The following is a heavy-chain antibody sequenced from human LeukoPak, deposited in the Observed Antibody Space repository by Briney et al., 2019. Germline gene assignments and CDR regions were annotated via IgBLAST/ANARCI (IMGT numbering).Heavy chain of an antibody. CDR1: GYTFTGYY. CDR3: ARGRYYDSSGYYSAYGMDV. V-gene: IGHV1-2*02. D-gene: IGHD3-22*01. Sequence: ASVKVSCKASGYTFTGYYMHWVRQAPGQGLGWMGWINPNSGGTNYAQKFQGRVTMTRDTSISTAYMELSRLRSDDTAVYYCARGRYYDSSGYYSAYGMDVWGQGTTVTVSS. J-gene: IGHJ6*02. CDR2: INPNSGGT.